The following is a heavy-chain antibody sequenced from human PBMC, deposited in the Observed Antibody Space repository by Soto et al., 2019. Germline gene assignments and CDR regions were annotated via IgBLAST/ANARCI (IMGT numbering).Heavy chain of an antibody. CDR2: ISGSGGST. Sequence: GGSLRLSCAASGFTFSSYAMSWVRQAPGKGLEWVSAISGSGGSTYYADSVKGRFTISRDNSKNTLYPQMNSLRAEDTAVYYCAKALDTAMVKDGMDVWGQGTTVTVSS. V-gene: IGHV3-23*01. CDR3: AKALDTAMVKDGMDV. J-gene: IGHJ6*02. CDR1: GFTFSSYA. D-gene: IGHD5-18*01.